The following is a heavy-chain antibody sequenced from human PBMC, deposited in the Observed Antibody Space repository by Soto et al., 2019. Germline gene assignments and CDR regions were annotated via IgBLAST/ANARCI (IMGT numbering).Heavy chain of an antibody. CDR2: INQDGSET. V-gene: IGHV3-7*05. CDR3: GGVGVYGDPIYYYYGMDV. CDR1: GFTFSSYW. Sequence: GGSLRLSCAASGFTFSSYWMSWVRQAPGKGLEWVANINQDGSETYYVDSVKGRFTISRDNAKNSLYLQMNSLRAEDTAVYYCGGVGVYGDPIYYYYGMDVWGQGTTVTVSS. J-gene: IGHJ6*02. D-gene: IGHD4-17*01.